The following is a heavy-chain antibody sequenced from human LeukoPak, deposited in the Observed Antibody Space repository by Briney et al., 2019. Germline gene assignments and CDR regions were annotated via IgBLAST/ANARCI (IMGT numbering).Heavy chain of an antibody. CDR1: GVSISSGSNY. D-gene: IGHD3-10*01. J-gene: IGHJ3*02. CDR3: ARSSYYYGADALDI. Sequence: PSETLSLTCRVSGVSISSGSNYWGWIRQPPGKTLEWIGSIYSSGSTYYNSSLKSRVIILIDTAKNHFSLNLSSVTAADTAVYYCARSSYYYGADALDIWGQGTTVTVSS. CDR2: IYSSGST. V-gene: IGHV4-39*07.